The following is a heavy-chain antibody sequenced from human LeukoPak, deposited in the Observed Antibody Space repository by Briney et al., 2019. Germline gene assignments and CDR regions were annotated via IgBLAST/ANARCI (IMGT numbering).Heavy chain of an antibody. Sequence: PGGSLRLSCAASGFTFSSYWMTWVRQAPGKGLEWVANIKQDGSKKSYVDSVKGRFTISRDNAKNSLCLQMNSLRAEDTAIYYCTRVGYIDEGIDYWGQGTLVTVSS. J-gene: IGHJ4*02. CDR3: TRVGYIDEGIDY. V-gene: IGHV3-7*04. CDR1: GFTFSSYW. D-gene: IGHD5-24*01. CDR2: IKQDGSKK.